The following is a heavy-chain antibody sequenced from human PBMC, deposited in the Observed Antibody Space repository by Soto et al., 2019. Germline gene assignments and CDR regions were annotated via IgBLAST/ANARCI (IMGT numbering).Heavy chain of an antibody. D-gene: IGHD3-9*01. CDR1: GFSLSTSGVG. CDR2: IYWDDDK. CDR3: AHSDGVLRYFDWLLRPNCFDP. Sequence: SGPTLVNPTQTLTLTCTFSGFSLSTSGVGVGWIRQPPGKALEWLALIYWDDDKRYSPSLKSRLTITKDTSKNQVVLTMTNMDPVDTATYYCAHSDGVLRYFDWLLRPNCFDPWGQGTLVTVSP. V-gene: IGHV2-5*02. J-gene: IGHJ5*02.